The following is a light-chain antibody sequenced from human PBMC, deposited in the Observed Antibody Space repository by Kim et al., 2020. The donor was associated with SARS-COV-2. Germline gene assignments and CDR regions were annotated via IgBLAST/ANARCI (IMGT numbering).Light chain of an antibody. J-gene: IGKJ4*01. CDR1: QSVYNY. CDR3: QQRSHWPT. Sequence: EIVLTQSPATLSLSPGERATLSCRASQSVYNYLAWYQQKPGQAPRLLIYDASNRATGISARFSGSGSGTDFTLTISSLEPEDFAVYYCQQRSHWPTFGGGTRVDIK. CDR2: DAS. V-gene: IGKV3-11*01.